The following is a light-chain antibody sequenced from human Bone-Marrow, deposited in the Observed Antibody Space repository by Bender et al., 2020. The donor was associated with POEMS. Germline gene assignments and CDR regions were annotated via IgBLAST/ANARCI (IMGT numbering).Light chain of an antibody. J-gene: IGLJ1*01. CDR3: CSYAGSNTYV. V-gene: IGLV2-18*02. Sequence: QSVLTQFPSVSGSLGQSVTISCTGTYGDIGDHNRVSWYRQAPGTAPKLMIYEVTNRPSGVPDRFSGSKSGNTASLTISGLQADDEADYYCCSYAGSNTYVFGTGTKVTVL. CDR1: YGDIGDHNR. CDR2: EVT.